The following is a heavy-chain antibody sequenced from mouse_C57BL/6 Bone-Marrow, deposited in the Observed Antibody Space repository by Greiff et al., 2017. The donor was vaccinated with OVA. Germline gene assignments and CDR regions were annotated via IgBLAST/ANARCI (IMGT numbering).Heavy chain of an antibody. D-gene: IGHD1-1*01. CDR1: GFTFSSYA. CDR3: ARDTVPFYYAMDY. V-gene: IGHV5-4*01. CDR2: ISDGGSYT. J-gene: IGHJ4*01. Sequence: EVMLVESGGGLVKPGGSLKLSCAASGFTFSSYAMSWVRQTPEKRLEWVATISDGGSYTYYPDNVKGRFTISRDNAKNNLYLHMSHLKSEDTAMYYCARDTVPFYYAMDYWGQGTSVTVSS.